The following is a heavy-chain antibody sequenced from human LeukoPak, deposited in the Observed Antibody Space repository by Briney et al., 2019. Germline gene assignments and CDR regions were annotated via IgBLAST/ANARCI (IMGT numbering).Heavy chain of an antibody. D-gene: IGHD3-3*01. CDR1: GFTFSSYG. CDR3: AKEPAAYDFWSGYSHAFDI. CDR2: IRYDGSNK. V-gene: IGHV3-30*02. Sequence: PGGSLRLSCAASGFTFSSYGMHWVRQAPGKGLEWVAFIRYDGSNKYYADSVKGRSTISRDNSKNTLYLQMNSLRAEDTAVYYCAKEPAAYDFWSGYSHAFDIWGQGTMVTVSS. J-gene: IGHJ3*02.